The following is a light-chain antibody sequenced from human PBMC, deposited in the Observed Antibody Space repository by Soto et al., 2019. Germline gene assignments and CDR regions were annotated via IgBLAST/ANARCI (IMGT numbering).Light chain of an antibody. CDR1: TSDIGSYNY. CDR3: CSYAGSSTYV. CDR2: EVS. J-gene: IGLJ1*01. V-gene: IGLV2-23*02. Sequence: QSVLTQPASVSGSPGQSITISCTGTTSDIGSYNYVSWYQQHAGNAPKLILFEVSHRPSGVSTRFSGSKSGNTASLTISGLQAEDEADYYCCSYAGSSTYVFGTGTKVTVL.